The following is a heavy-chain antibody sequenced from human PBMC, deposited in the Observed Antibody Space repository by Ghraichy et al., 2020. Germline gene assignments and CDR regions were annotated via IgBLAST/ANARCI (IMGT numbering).Heavy chain of an antibody. V-gene: IGHV4-30-2*01. CDR1: GDSISRGGYS. CDR3: ARGQNWNYPLDY. J-gene: IGHJ4*02. CDR2: IFQSGDT. D-gene: IGHD1-7*01. Sequence: SETLSLTCAVSGDSISRGGYSWTWIRRPPGRGLEWIGNIFQSGDTYYNPSLESRVSMSVDRSKNQFSLRLRSVTAADTAVYYCARGQNWNYPLDYWGQGTQVTVSS.